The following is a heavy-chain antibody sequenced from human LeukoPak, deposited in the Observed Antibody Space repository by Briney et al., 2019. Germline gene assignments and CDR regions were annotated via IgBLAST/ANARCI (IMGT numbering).Heavy chain of an antibody. CDR3: ARDSGSYYNGDY. Sequence: GGSLRLSCAASGFTVSSNYMSWVRQAPGKGLEWVSVIYSGGSTYYADSVKGRFTISRDNSKNTLYLQMNSLRAEDTAVYYCARDSGSYYNGDYWGQGTLVTVSS. V-gene: IGHV3-66*01. CDR1: GFTVSSNY. D-gene: IGHD3-10*01. J-gene: IGHJ4*02. CDR2: IYSGGST.